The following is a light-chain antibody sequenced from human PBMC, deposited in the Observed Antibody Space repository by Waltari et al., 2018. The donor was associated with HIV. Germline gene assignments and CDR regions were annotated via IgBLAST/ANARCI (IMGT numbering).Light chain of an antibody. CDR1: SSDDXSYNL. CDR2: EVN. CDR3: CSYAIGGTFV. Sequence: QSALTQPASVSGSPGQSITMSCTGTSSDDXSYNLVSWYQQHPGKAPKLIIYEVNKRPPGITNRFSGFKSGNTASLTITGLQAEDEADYHCCSYAIGGTFVFGGGTKVTVL. V-gene: IGLV2-23*02. J-gene: IGLJ2*01.